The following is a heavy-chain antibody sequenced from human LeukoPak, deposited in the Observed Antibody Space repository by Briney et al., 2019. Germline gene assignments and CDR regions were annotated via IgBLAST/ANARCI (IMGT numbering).Heavy chain of an antibody. CDR3: ARGRCSSTSCPGDNWFDP. CDR1: GGTFSSYA. V-gene: IGHV1-69*13. CDR2: IIPIFGTA. D-gene: IGHD2-2*01. J-gene: IGHJ5*02. Sequence: EASVKVSCKASGGTFSSYAISWVRQAPGQGLEWMGGIIPIFGTANYAQKFQGRVTITADESTSTAYMELSSLRSEGTAVYYCARGRCSSTSCPGDNWFDPWGKGTLVTASS.